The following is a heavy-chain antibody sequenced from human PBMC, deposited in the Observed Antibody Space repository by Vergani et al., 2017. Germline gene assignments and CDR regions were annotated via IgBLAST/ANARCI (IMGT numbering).Heavy chain of an antibody. CDR1: GYSITNYW. CDR2: IYAGDSDV. D-gene: IGHD3-10*01. CDR3: ARHFDGSGTIGGYKYYYYAMDV. J-gene: IGHJ6*02. V-gene: IGHV5-51*01. Sequence: EVQLVQSGAEVKKPGESLKISCQGSGYSITNYWIAWVRQRPGKGLEWMGIIYAGDSDVRYSPSFQGQVTMSVDKSLSTAYLQWSSLKASDTAMYYCARHFDGSGTIGGYKYYYYAMDVWGQGTTVTVSS.